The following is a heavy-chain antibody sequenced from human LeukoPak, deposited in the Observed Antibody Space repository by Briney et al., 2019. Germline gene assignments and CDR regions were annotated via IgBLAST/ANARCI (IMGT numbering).Heavy chain of an antibody. J-gene: IGHJ6*03. CDR3: ARGWGSGSYSYYYYYMDV. CDR2: IYHSGTT. V-gene: IGHV4-39*01. Sequence: PSETLSLTCIVSGGSISKSDYYWGWIRQPPGKGLEWIGNIYHSGTTNYNPSLKSRVTISVDTSTNQFSLKLTSVTATDTAVYYCARGWGSGSYSYYYYYMDVWGKGTTVTVSS. CDR1: GGSISKSDYY. D-gene: IGHD1-26*01.